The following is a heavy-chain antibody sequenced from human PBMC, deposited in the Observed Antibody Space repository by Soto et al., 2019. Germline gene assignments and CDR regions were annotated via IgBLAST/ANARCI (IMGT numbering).Heavy chain of an antibody. CDR1: GFTFSSYA. D-gene: IGHD4-4*01. J-gene: IGHJ4*02. CDR3: ARGGFSIYEPAGY. CDR2: ISGSGGST. V-gene: IGHV3-23*01. Sequence: EVQLLESGGGLVQPGGSLRLSCAASGFTFSSYAMSWVRQAPGKGLEWVSAISGSGGSTYYADSVKGRFTISRDNSENTLYLQVNTLRAEDTAMYYCARGGFSIYEPAGYWGQGTLVTVSS.